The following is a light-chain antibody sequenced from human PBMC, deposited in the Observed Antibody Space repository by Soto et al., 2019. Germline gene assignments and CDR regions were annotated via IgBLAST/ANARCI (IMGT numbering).Light chain of an antibody. CDR2: DVF. Sequence: EIVLTHSTATLSLSPGERATLSCRASQSVNNYLAWYQQKPGQAPRLVIYDVFIRATGTPARFSGSGSGTHLTLAITAVESEDFGVFYWWQRSSWPWLTFCGGTRVEI. CDR3: WQRSSWPWLT. J-gene: IGKJ4*01. V-gene: IGKV3-11*01. CDR1: QSVNNY.